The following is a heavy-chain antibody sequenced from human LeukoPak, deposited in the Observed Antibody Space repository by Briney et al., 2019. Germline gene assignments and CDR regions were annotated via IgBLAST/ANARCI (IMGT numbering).Heavy chain of an antibody. CDR3: ATGVWWELLTHADPYYNWSDP. J-gene: IGHJ5*02. V-gene: IGHV4-34*01. CDR1: GGSFSGYY. CDR2: INHSGST. Sequence: ETLSLTCAVYGGSFSGYYWSWIRQPPGKGLEWIGEINHSGSTNYNPSLKRRVTISVDTSKNQFSLNLTSVPPAHTAVYYCATGVWWELLTHADPYYNWSDPWGQGTLVTASS. D-gene: IGHD1-26*01.